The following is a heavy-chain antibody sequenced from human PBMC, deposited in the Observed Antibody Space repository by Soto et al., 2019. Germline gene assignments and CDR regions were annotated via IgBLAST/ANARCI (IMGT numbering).Heavy chain of an antibody. CDR3: ARAPYYYDSSGYPLDFDY. CDR2: IIPIFGTA. D-gene: IGHD3-22*01. J-gene: IGHJ4*02. V-gene: IGHV1-69*01. CDR1: GGTFSSYA. Sequence: QVQLVQSGAEVKKPGSSVKVSCKASGGTFSSYAISWVRQAPGQGLEWMGGIIPIFGTANYAQKFQGRVTITADESTSTAYMELSSLRSEDTAVYYCARAPYYYDSSGYPLDFDYWGLGTLVTVSS.